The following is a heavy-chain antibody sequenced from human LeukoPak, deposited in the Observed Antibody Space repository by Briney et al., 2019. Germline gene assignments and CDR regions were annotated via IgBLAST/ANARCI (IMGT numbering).Heavy chain of an antibody. V-gene: IGHV3-30*01. Sequence: YYADSVKGRFTISRDSSKNTLFLQMDSLRAEDTAVYYCARSPLDEWRYFDWLSTPYGMDVWGQGTTVTVSS. CDR3: ARSPLDEWRYFDWLSTPYGMDV. J-gene: IGHJ6*02. D-gene: IGHD3-9*01.